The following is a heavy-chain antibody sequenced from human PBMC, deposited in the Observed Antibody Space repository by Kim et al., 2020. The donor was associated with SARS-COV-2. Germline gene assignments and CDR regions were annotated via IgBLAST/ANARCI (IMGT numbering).Heavy chain of an antibody. CDR3: ARDLRYYDSSGYYPDYYYYGMDF. D-gene: IGHD3-22*01. Sequence: GGSLRLSCAASGFTFSSYAMHWVRQAPGKGLEWVAVISYDGSNKYYADSVKGRFTISRDNSKNTLYLQMNSLRAEDTAVYYCARDLRYYDSSGYYPDYYYYGMDFWGQGTTVTVSS. J-gene: IGHJ6*02. V-gene: IGHV3-30*04. CDR2: ISYDGSNK. CDR1: GFTFSSYA.